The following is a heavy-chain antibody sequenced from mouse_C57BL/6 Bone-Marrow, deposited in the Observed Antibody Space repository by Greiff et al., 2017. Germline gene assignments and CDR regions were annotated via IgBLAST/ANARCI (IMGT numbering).Heavy chain of an antibody. CDR2: ISNLAYSI. J-gene: IGHJ4*01. CDR1: GFTFSDYG. V-gene: IGHV5-15*01. CDR3: ATHSFYAMDY. Sequence: EVMLVESGGGLVQPGGSLKLSCAASGFTFSDYGMAWVRQAPRKGPEWVAFISNLAYSIYYADTVTGRFTISRENATNTLYLEMSLLRSEDTAMYYCATHSFYAMDYWGQGTSVTVSS.